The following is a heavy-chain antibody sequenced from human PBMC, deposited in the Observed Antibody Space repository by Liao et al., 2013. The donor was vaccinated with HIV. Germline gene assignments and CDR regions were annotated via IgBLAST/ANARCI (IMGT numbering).Heavy chain of an antibody. Sequence: QVQLQQWGAGLLKPSETLSLTCAVYGGSFSGYYWNWMRQPPGKGLEWIGEINHSGSTNYNPSLKSRVTISVDTSKNQFSLKLSSVTAADTAVYYCARGSRLRLGLVDYWGRGNPGHRLL. CDR2: INHSGST. V-gene: IGHV4-34*01. CDR3: ARGSRLRLGLVDY. J-gene: IGHJ4*02. CDR1: GGSFSGYY. D-gene: IGHD3-16*01.